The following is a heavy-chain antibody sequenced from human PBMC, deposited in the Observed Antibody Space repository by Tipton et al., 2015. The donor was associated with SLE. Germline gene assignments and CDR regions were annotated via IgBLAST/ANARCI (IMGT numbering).Heavy chain of an antibody. CDR1: AYSISSGYY. Sequence: TLSLTCSVSAYSISSGYYWGWIRQSPGKGLEWIGYIYYSGSTNYNPSLKSRVTISVDTSKNEFSLKLNSVTAADTAVYYCVRGPRGSSGYPNWGQGTLVTVSS. V-gene: IGHV4-38-2*02. CDR3: VRGPRGSSGYPN. J-gene: IGHJ4*02. D-gene: IGHD3-22*01. CDR2: IYYSGST.